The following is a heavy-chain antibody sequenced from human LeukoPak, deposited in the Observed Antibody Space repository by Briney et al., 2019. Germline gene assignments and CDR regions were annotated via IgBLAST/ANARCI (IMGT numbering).Heavy chain of an antibody. CDR2: INANSGNT. CDR3: AGASHSSAWYGAYYYYGMDV. CDR1: GYTFSNYD. Sequence: ASVKVSCKASGYTFSNYDINWVRQATGQGLEWMGWINANSGNTGYTQRFQGRVTMTRNTSTRTAYMELSSLRSEDTAVYYCAGASHSSAWYGAYYYYGMDVWGQGTTVTVSS. V-gene: IGHV1-8*01. D-gene: IGHD6-19*01. J-gene: IGHJ6*02.